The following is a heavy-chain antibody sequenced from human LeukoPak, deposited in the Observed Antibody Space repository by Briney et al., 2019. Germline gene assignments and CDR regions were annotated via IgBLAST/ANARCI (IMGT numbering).Heavy chain of an antibody. CDR3: ARDGYSSGRLFAKHYYYYYYMDV. V-gene: IGHV1-2*02. J-gene: IGHJ6*03. CDR2: INPNSGGT. CDR1: GYTFTGYY. D-gene: IGHD6-19*01. Sequence: GASVKVSCKASGYTFTGYYMHWVRPAPGQGLEWMGWINPNSGGTNYAQKFQGRVTMTRDTSISTAYMELSRLRSDDTAVYYCARDGYSSGRLFAKHYYYYYYMDVWGKGTTVTVSS.